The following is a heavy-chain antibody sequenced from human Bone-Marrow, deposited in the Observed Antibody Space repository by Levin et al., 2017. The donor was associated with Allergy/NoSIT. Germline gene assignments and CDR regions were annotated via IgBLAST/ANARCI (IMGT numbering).Heavy chain of an antibody. CDR3: ARDQAIYGSESPDY. V-gene: IGHV1-2*02. CDR1: GYTLTAYY. CDR2: INPKSGGT. Sequence: GASVKVSCKASGYTLTAYYIHWVRQAPGQGLEWMGWINPKSGGTKYAQKFQGRVTMTRDTSISTVYMEVSRLKSDDTAVYYCARDQAIYGSESPDYWGQGTLVTVSA. D-gene: IGHD3-10*01. J-gene: IGHJ4*02.